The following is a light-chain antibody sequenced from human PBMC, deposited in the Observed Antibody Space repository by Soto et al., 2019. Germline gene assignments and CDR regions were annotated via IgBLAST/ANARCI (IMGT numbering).Light chain of an antibody. CDR2: DAF. V-gene: IGKV3-15*01. J-gene: IGKJ1*01. CDR1: QSVSSN. Sequence: EIVMTQSPATLSVSPGERATLSCRASQSVSSNLAWYQQRVGQAHKLLIYDAFTRATGVPARFSGSGSGTVFTFIICSLQSEDFAVYYCQQYSNWPETFGQGTKVDIK. CDR3: QQYSNWPET.